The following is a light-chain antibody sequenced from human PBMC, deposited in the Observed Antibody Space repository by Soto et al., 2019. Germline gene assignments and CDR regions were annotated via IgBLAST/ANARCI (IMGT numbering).Light chain of an antibody. V-gene: IGKV4-1*01. Sequence: DIVMTQSPDSLAVPLGERATINCRSSQSLLSRANNKNYISWYQKKQGQPPKLLISWPSIRDSGVPDRFSGSGYGTEFTLTIRGLQSEDVVVDSVLAYYGDPLTFGRGTKVEIK. J-gene: IGKJ4*01. CDR3: LAYYGDPLT. CDR1: QSLLSRANNKNY. CDR2: WPS.